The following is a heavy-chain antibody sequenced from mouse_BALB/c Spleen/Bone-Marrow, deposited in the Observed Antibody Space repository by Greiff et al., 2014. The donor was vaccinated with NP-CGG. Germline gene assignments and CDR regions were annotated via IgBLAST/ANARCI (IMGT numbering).Heavy chain of an antibody. J-gene: IGHJ3*01. D-gene: IGHD1-2*01. Sequence: QVQLQQSGAELAKPGASVKMSCKASGYTFTSYWMHWVKQRPGQGLEWIGYINPSTGYTEYNQKFKDKATLTADKSSSTAYMQLSSLTPEDSAVYYCARGKGYGYVRSAYWGQGTLVTVSA. V-gene: IGHV1-7*01. CDR2: INPSTGYT. CDR1: GYTFTSYW. CDR3: ARGKGYGYVRSAY.